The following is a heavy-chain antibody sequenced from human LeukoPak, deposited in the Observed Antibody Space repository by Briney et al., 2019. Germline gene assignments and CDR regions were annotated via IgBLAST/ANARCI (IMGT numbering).Heavy chain of an antibody. D-gene: IGHD3-10*01. J-gene: IGHJ6*02. CDR2: IRYDGSNK. CDR3: AKASPYGSGSYYGMDV. Sequence: GGSLRLSCAESGFTFSSYGMHWVRQAPGKGLEWVAFIRYDGSNKYYADSVKGRFTISRDNSKNTLYLQMNSLRAEDTAVYYCAKASPYGSGSYYGMDVWGQGTTVTVSS. CDR1: GFTFSSYG. V-gene: IGHV3-30*02.